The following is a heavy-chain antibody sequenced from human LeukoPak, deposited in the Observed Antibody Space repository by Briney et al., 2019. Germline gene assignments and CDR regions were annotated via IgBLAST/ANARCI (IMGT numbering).Heavy chain of an antibody. V-gene: IGHV1-2*06. D-gene: IGHD1-14*01. Sequence: ASVKVSCKASQYIFTDYYIHWVRQAPGQGLEWMGRINPNNGATNYAQKFQGRVTMIRDKSIKTAYMDLTRLRPDDTAVYFCARDLTFGYWGQGTLVIVSS. CDR3: ARDLTFGY. CDR2: INPNNGAT. CDR1: QYIFTDYY. J-gene: IGHJ4*02.